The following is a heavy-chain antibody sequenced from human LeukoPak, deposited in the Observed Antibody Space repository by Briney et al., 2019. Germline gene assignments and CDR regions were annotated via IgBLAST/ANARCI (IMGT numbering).Heavy chain of an antibody. CDR2: ISHSGST. D-gene: IGHD6-13*01. V-gene: IGHV4-34*01. J-gene: IGHJ4*02. Sequence: SETLSLTCAVYNVSFSDYYWNWIRQPPGKGLEWIGEISHSGSTNYNPSLKSRVTISVDTSKSQFSLRLNSVTAADTAVYYCARKRIYSRTYDHWGQGTLVTVSS. CDR3: ARKRIYSRTYDH. CDR1: NVSFSDYY.